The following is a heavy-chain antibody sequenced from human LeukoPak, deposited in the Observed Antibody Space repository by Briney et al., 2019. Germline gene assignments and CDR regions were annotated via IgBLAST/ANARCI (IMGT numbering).Heavy chain of an antibody. CDR2: IYHSGST. Sequence: GSLRLSCAVSGFTFSSYAMSWVRQAPGKGLEWIGSIYHSGSTYYNPSLKSRVTISVDTSKNQFSLQLNSVTPEDTAVYYCAREADDYCSSTSCYRNWFDPWGQGTLVRLL. CDR1: GFTFSSYA. V-gene: IGHV4-38-2*02. J-gene: IGHJ5*02. D-gene: IGHD2-2*01. CDR3: AREADDYCSSTSCYRNWFDP.